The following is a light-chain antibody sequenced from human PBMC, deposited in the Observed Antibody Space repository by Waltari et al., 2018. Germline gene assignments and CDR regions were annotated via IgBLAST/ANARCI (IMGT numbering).Light chain of an antibody. CDR2: AAS. CDR1: QSISSY. V-gene: IGKV1-39*01. CDR3: QQSYSTPPVT. Sequence: DIQMTQSPSSLSASVGDRVTITCRASQSISSYLNWYQQNPGKAPKLQIYAASSWQSGGPSRFSGSGSGTDFTLTISSLQPEDFATYYCQQSYSTPPVTFGGGTKVEIK. J-gene: IGKJ4*01.